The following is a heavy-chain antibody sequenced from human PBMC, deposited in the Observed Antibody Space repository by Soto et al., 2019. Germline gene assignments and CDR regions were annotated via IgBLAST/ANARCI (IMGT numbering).Heavy chain of an antibody. D-gene: IGHD6-19*01. J-gene: IGHJ3*02. CDR1: GFTFDDYA. CDR2: ISWNSGSI. V-gene: IGHV3-9*01. CDR3: AKAVAGPNDAFDI. Sequence: EVQLVESGGGLVQPGRSLRLSCAASGFTFDDYAMHWVRQAPGKGLEWVSGISWNSGSIGYADSVKGRFTISRDNAKNSLYLQMNSLRAEDTAVYYCAKAVAGPNDAFDIWGQGTMVTVSS.